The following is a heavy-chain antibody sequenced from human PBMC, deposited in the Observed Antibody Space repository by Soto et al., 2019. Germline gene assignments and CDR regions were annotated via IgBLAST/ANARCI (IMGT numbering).Heavy chain of an antibody. CDR2: IYWNDDK. V-gene: IGHV2-5*01. CDR3: AHTWGLPFDY. CDR1: GFSLRTTGVG. J-gene: IGHJ4*02. Sequence: QITLKESGPTLVEPTQTLTLTCTYSGFSLRTTGVGVGWIRQPPGKALKWLGIIYWNDDKRYSPSLKNRFTLTSDISKSQVVLTMTNMDPVDTATYYCAHTWGLPFDYWGQGTLVIVSS. D-gene: IGHD3-16*01.